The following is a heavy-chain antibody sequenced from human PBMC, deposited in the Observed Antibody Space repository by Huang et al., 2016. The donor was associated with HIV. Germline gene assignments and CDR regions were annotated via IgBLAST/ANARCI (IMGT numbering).Heavy chain of an antibody. Sequence: LSLTCTVSGGSISTTSYYWAWIRQPPGKALEWIGSIYFRGTTYFNPSLKSRVTLSVDTSRNQFSVKLMSVTAADTAVYYCARQILAVADLEYWGQGTLVTVPS. CDR2: IYFRGTT. D-gene: IGHD2-15*01. J-gene: IGHJ4*02. CDR1: GGSISTTSYY. CDR3: ARQILAVADLEY. V-gene: IGHV4-39*01.